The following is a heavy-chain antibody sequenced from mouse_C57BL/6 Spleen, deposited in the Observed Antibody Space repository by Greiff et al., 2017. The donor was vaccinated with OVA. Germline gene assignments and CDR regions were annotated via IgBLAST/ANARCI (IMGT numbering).Heavy chain of an antibody. CDR2: ISNGGGST. Sequence: EVQGVESGGGLVQPGGSLKLSCAASGFTFSDYYMYWVRQTPEKRLEWVAYISNGGGSTYYPDTVKGRFTISRDNAKNTLYLQMSRLKSEDTAMYYCARRYYYGSSYEDYAMDYWGQGTSVTVSS. V-gene: IGHV5-12*01. CDR1: GFTFSDYY. CDR3: ARRYYYGSSYEDYAMDY. J-gene: IGHJ4*01. D-gene: IGHD1-1*01.